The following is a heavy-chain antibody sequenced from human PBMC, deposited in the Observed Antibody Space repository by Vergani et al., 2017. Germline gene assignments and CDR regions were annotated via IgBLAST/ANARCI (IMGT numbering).Heavy chain of an antibody. CDR2: ISSSGNVI. V-gene: IGHV3-11*01. CDR3: GRGGGLYYDFLTGYYADY. J-gene: IGHJ4*02. D-gene: IGHD3-9*01. Sequence: QVQLVESGGGLVKPGGSLRLSCAASGFTFSDYYMSWIRQAPGKGLEWVSHISSSGNVIYYADSVKGRFTISRDNAKNSLYLQMNSLRAEDTAVYYCGRGGGLYYDFLTGYYADYWGQGTLVPVSS. CDR1: GFTFSDYY.